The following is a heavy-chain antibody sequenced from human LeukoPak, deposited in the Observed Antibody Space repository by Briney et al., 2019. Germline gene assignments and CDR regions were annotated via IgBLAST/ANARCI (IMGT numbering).Heavy chain of an antibody. CDR2: MNPNSGNT. Sequence: GASVKVSCKASGYTFTSYDVNWVRQATGQGLEWMGWMNPNSGNTGYAQKFQGRVTMTRNTSISTAYMELSSLRSEDTAVYYCARAAEYGSTPDYWGQGTLVTVSS. V-gene: IGHV1-8*01. CDR3: ARAAEYGSTPDY. J-gene: IGHJ4*02. CDR1: GYTFTSYD. D-gene: IGHD3-10*01.